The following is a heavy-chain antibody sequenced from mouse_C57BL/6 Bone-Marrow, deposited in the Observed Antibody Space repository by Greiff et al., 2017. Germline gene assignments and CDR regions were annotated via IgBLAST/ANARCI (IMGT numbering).Heavy chain of an antibody. J-gene: IGHJ4*01. D-gene: IGHD1-1*01. CDR3: TRYGYYYGTGAMDY. Sequence: VQLQQSGAELVRPGASVTLSCKASGYTFTDYEMHWVKQTPVHGLEWIGAIDPETGGTAYNQKFKGKAILTADKSSSTAYMELRSLTSEDSAVYYCTRYGYYYGTGAMDYWGQGTSVTVSS. CDR2: IDPETGGT. V-gene: IGHV1-15*01. CDR1: GYTFTDYE.